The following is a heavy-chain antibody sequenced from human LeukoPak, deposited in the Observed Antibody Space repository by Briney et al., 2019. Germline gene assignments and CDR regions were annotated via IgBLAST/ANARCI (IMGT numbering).Heavy chain of an antibody. J-gene: IGHJ4*02. CDR1: GGSISSSSYY. CDR2: IYYSGST. V-gene: IGHV4-39*07. CDR3: ARVLASYSSGWYPTYYFDY. D-gene: IGHD6-19*01. Sequence: RPSETLSLTCTVSGGSISSSSYYWGWLRQPPGKGLEWIGSIYYSGSTYYIPSLKSRVTISIDTSKNQFSLKLNSVTAADTAVYYCARVLASYSSGWYPTYYFDYWGQGTLVTVSS.